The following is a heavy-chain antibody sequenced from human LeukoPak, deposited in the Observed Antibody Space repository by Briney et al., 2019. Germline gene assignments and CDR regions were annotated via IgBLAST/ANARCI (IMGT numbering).Heavy chain of an antibody. CDR2: ISSSSSTI. CDR1: GFTFSSYS. D-gene: IGHD6-19*01. CDR3: ARVQRYSSGWIEDYYYGMDV. Sequence: GGSLRLSCAASGFTFSSYSMNWVRQAPGKGLEWVSYISSSSSTIYYADSVKGRFTISRDNAKNPLYLQMNSLRDEDTAVYYCARVQRYSSGWIEDYYYGMDVWGQGTTVTVSS. J-gene: IGHJ6*02. V-gene: IGHV3-48*02.